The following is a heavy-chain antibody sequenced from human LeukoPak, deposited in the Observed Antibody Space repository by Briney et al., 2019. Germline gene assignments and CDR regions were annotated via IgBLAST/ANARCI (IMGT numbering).Heavy chain of an antibody. CDR1: GDSVSNNSAA. Sequence: SQTPSLTCAISGDSVSNNSAAWIWVRQSPSRGLEWLGRTYYKSRWYNDYAVSVKSRISINPDTSKNQFPLRLNSATPEDTAVYYCAKSGYGFGRDWFDPWGQGTLVTVSS. CDR2: TYYKSRWYN. V-gene: IGHV6-1*01. CDR3: AKSGYGFGRDWFDP. D-gene: IGHD5-18*01. J-gene: IGHJ5*02.